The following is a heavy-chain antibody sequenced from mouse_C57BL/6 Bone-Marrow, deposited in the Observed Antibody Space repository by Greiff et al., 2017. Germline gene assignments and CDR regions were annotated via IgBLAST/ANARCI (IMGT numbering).Heavy chain of an antibody. J-gene: IGHJ3*01. CDR2: IYPRSGNT. CDR3: ARSDYGAWFAY. Sequence: QVQLQQSGAELARPGASVKLSCKASGYTFTSYGISWVKQRTGQGLEWIGEIYPRSGNTYYNEKFKGKATLTADKYSSTAYVELRSLTSEDSAVYFCARSDYGAWFAYWGQGTLVTVSA. CDR1: GYTFTSYG. D-gene: IGHD1-1*01. V-gene: IGHV1-81*01.